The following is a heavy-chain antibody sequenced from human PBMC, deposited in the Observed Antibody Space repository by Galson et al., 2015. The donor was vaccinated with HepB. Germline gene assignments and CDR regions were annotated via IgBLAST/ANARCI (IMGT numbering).Heavy chain of an antibody. CDR2: ISSNTIYT. V-gene: IGHV3-11*06. CDR3: ARVADSDYGDHSHFDS. D-gene: IGHD4-17*01. J-gene: IGHJ4*02. Sequence: SLRLSCAASGFSFSDYYMSWIRQAPGKGLEWLSYISSNTIYTNYADSVKGRFTVSRDNVKNSISLQMNRLRVEDTAIYYCARVADSDYGDHSHFDSWGQGTLVTVSS. CDR1: GFSFSDYY.